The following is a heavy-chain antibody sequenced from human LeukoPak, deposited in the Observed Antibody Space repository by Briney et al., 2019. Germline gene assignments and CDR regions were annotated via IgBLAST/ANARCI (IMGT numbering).Heavy chain of an antibody. D-gene: IGHD2-2*01. CDR1: GGSFSGYY. J-gene: IGHJ5*02. CDR2: INHSGST. CDR3: ARAPGEVPAASGSSSSSWFDP. Sequence: SETLSLTCAVYGGSFSGYYWSWIRQPPGKGLEWIGEINHSGSTNYNPSLKSRVTISVDTSENQFSLKLSSVTAAVTAVYYCARAPGEVPAASGSSSSSWFDPWGQGTLVTVSS. V-gene: IGHV4-34*01.